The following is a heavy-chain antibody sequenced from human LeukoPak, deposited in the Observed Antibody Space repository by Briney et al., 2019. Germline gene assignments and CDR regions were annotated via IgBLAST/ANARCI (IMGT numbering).Heavy chain of an antibody. CDR2: ISSSGNTI. CDR3: ARGFRGTVASFEY. D-gene: IGHD6-19*01. Sequence: GGSLRLSCAASGFTFNTYEMNWVRQAPGKGLEWVSYISSSGNTIYYADSVKGRFTISRDNAKNSLYLQMNSLRAEDTAVYYCARGFRGTVASFEYWGQGTLVTVSS. V-gene: IGHV3-48*03. CDR1: GFTFNTYE. J-gene: IGHJ4*02.